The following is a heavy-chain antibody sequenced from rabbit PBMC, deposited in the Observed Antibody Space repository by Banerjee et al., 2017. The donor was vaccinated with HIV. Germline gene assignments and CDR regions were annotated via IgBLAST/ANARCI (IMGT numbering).Heavy chain of an antibody. CDR1: GFSFSSSYY. Sequence: QSLEESGGDLVKPGASLTLTCTASGFSFSSSYYMCWVRQAPGKGLEWIACIYAGSSGSTYYASWAKGRFTISKTSSTTVTLQMTSLTAADTATYFCARDRYTLSSDYSYYFGLWGPGTLVTVS. J-gene: IGHJ4*01. D-gene: IGHD1-1*01. CDR3: ARDRYTLSSDYSYYFGL. CDR2: IYAGSSGST. V-gene: IGHV1S40*01.